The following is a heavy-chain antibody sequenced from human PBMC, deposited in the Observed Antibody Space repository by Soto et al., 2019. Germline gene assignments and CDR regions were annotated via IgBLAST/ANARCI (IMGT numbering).Heavy chain of an antibody. D-gene: IGHD3-16*02. CDR2: IYHTGRT. CDR1: VCTVSSDSYY. V-gene: IGHV4-31*03. CDR3: ARYRSSRTQWYTFEY. J-gene: IGHJ4*02. Sequence: SSSXSLTGTFGVCTVSSDSYYWGWIRQHPGKGLDWIGNIYHTGRTYYSPSLKSRVVISLDTSNNKFSLKLTSVTAADTAVYYCARYRSSRTQWYTFEYWGRGTLV.